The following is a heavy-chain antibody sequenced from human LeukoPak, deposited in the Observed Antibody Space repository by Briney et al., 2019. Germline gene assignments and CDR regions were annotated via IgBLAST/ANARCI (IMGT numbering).Heavy chain of an antibody. CDR2: IYHSGST. D-gene: IGHD2-2*01. CDR1: GYSISSGYY. J-gene: IGHJ5*02. V-gene: IGHV4-38-2*01. CDR3: ARQGYCSSTSCPQGWFDP. Sequence: PSETLSLTCSVPGYSISSGYYWGWIRPPPGKGLEWIESIYHSGSTYYNPSLKSRVIISVDTSKNQFSLKLSSVTAADTAVYYCARQGYCSSTSCPQGWFDPWGQGTLVTVSS.